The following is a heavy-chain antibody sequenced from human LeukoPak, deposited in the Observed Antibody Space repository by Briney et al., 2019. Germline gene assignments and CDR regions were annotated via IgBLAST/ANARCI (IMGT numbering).Heavy chain of an antibody. D-gene: IGHD2-8*01. CDR1: GYTFTDSY. Sequence: ASVKVSCKTSGYTFTDSYIHWVRQAPGQGLEWMGRINPNSGDPNYPQKFQGRVTMTRDTSISTAYMEMSSLTSDDTAVYYCARSARHCNNGVCFTDYYIDLWGKGTTVIVSS. CDR2: INPNSGDP. V-gene: IGHV1-2*06. J-gene: IGHJ6*03. CDR3: ARSARHCNNGVCFTDYYIDL.